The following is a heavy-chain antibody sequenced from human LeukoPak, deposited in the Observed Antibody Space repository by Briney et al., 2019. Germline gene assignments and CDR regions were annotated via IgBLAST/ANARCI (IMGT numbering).Heavy chain of an antibody. J-gene: IGHJ6*02. CDR1: GFAFSTYS. CDR2: ISFTSTTT. Sequence: GGSLRLSCAASGFAFSTYSMNWVRQAPGKGLEWVSYISFTSTTTYYAESVKGRFTISRDNAKNSLYLQMNSLRPEGTAVYYCARDEGGIAAAGYYYNYGMDVWGQGNTVTVSS. CDR3: ARDEGGIAAAGYYYNYGMDV. V-gene: IGHV3-48*01. D-gene: IGHD6-13*01.